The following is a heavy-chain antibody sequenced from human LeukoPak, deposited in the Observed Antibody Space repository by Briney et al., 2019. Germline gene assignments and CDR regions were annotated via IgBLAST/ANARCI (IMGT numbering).Heavy chain of an antibody. Sequence: SETLSLTCIDCRCSIISRTYILVGIRQPPGMELEWIGTVYYSGTTYYNPSLKSRVTMSADTSKNQFSLRLTSVTAADTAVYYCARLPTVLSNWFLSWRHRTLVTVSS. CDR3: ARLPTVLSNWFLS. CDR1: RCSIISRTYI. CDR2: VYYSGTT. V-gene: IGHV4-39*01. J-gene: IGHJ5*01. D-gene: IGHD3-16*02.